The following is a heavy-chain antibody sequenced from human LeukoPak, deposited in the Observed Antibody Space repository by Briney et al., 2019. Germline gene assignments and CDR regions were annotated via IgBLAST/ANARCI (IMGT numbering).Heavy chain of an antibody. J-gene: IGHJ5*02. V-gene: IGHV6-1*01. CDR1: GDSVSSNSAA. CDR3: AMLSTTCRSTSCVFDP. D-gene: IGHD2-2*01. CDR2: TYYRSKWYN. Sequence: SQTLSLTCALSGDSVSSNSAAWNWIRQSPSRGLEWLGRTYYRSKWYNDYAVSVKSRITINPDTSKNQFSLQLNSVTPEDTAVYYCAMLSTTCRSTSCVFDPWGQGTLVTVSS.